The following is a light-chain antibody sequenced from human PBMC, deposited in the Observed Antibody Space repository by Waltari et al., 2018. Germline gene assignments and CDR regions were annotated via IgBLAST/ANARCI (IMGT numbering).Light chain of an antibody. CDR2: AAS. CDR3: QKYDSVPFT. CDR1: QGISNY. J-gene: IGKJ3*01. Sequence: DIQMTQSPSSLSASVGVSVNITCRASQGISNYLAWYQQTPGKVPKLLIYAASTLQSGVPSRFRGSGSGTDFTLTISSLQPEDVATYYCQKYDSVPFTFGPGTKVDI. V-gene: IGKV1-27*01.